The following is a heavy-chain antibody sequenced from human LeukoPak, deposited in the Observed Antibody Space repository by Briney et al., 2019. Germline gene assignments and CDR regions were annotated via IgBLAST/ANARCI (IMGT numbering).Heavy chain of an antibody. V-gene: IGHV4-39*01. Sequence: SETLSLTCTVSGGSISSSSYYWGWIRQPPGKGLEWIGSIYYSGSTYYNPSLKSRVTISVDTSKNQFSLKLSSVTAADTAVYYCARGRDVVVPAAKDDWFDPWGQGTLVTVSS. CDR3: ARGRDVVVPAAKDDWFDP. J-gene: IGHJ5*02. CDR2: IYYSGST. CDR1: GGSISSSSYY. D-gene: IGHD2-2*01.